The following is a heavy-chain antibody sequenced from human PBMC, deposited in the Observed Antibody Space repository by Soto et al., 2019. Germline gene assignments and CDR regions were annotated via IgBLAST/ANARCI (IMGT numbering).Heavy chain of an antibody. D-gene: IGHD3-3*01. Sequence: PSETLSLTCTVSGGSISSSAYYWSWIRQHPGKGLEWIGYISHSGSTYYNPSLKSRVIISVDTSKNQFSLKLSSVTAADTAVYYCARHLITIFGVVIIGDAFDIWGQGTMVTVSS. CDR1: GGSISSSAYY. CDR2: ISHSGST. CDR3: ARHLITIFGVVIIGDAFDI. J-gene: IGHJ3*02. V-gene: IGHV4-31*03.